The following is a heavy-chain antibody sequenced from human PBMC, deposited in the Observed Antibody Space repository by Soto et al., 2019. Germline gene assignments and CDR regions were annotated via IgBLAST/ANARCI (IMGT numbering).Heavy chain of an antibody. CDR3: AHSRYYGTEGYRYFDY. J-gene: IGHJ4*02. CDR2: IYWDDDV. CDR1: GVSLSSRGVA. D-gene: IGHD3-10*01. Sequence: QITLKESGPTLVKPIQTLTVTCTLSGVSLSSRGVAVAWIRQPPGAALEWLALIYWDDDVRYSPSLKSRLTITKDTSKIRVVFTMTNMDPVDTATYSGAHSRYYGTEGYRYFDYWGQGTLVTVSS. V-gene: IGHV2-5*02.